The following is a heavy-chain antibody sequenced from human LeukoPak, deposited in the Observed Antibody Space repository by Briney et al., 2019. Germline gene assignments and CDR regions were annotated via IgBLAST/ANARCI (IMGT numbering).Heavy chain of an antibody. CDR3: ASDRRESSKPNDAFDI. Sequence: SETLSLTCSVSGGSISSYYWSWIRQPPGKGLEWTGYMYYTGSTNYNPSLESRVTISVDTSKKQLSLKLSSVTAADTAVYYCASDRRESSKPNDAFDIWGRGTMVTVSS. J-gene: IGHJ3*02. CDR1: GGSISSYY. D-gene: IGHD4-11*01. CDR2: MYYTGST. V-gene: IGHV4-59*01.